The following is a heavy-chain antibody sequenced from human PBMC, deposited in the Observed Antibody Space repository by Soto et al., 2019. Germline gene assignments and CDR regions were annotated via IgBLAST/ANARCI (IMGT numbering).Heavy chain of an antibody. D-gene: IGHD3-3*02. CDR2: IYPGDSDT. Sequence: GKGLEWMGIIYPGDSDTRYSPSFQGQVTISADKSISTAYLQWSSLKASDTAMYYCAGRTHSLSEHAFDIWGQGPMVTVYS. V-gene: IGHV5-51*01. J-gene: IGHJ3*02. CDR3: AGRTHSLSEHAFDI.